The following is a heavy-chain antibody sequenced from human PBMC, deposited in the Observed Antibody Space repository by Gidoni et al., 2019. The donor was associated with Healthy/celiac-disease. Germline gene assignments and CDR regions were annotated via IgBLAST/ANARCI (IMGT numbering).Heavy chain of an antibody. D-gene: IGHD2-2*03. CDR3: AREQMDGFDP. J-gene: IGHJ5*02. CDR1: GFTFSSFG. CDR2: IWYEGSNK. V-gene: IGHV3-33*01. Sequence: QVQLVESGGGVVQPGRSLRLSGAAAGFTFSSFGMPGGRQAPGKGLEWLAVIWYEGSNKYYADSVKGRLTISRDNSKNTLYLQMNSLRAEDTAVYYCAREQMDGFDPWGQGTLVTVSS.